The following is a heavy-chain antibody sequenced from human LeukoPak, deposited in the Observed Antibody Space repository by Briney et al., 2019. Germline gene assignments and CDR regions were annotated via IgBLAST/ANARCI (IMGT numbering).Heavy chain of an antibody. CDR3: ARGRGYDFWSGYSEAYFDY. CDR2: ISSSSSTI. V-gene: IGHV3-48*01. J-gene: IGHJ4*02. Sequence: GGSLRLSCAASGFTFSSYNMNWVRQAPGKGLEWVSYISSSSSTIYNADSVKGRFTISRDNAKNSLYLQMNSLRAEDTAVYYCARGRGYDFWSGYSEAYFDYWGQGTLVTVSS. D-gene: IGHD3-3*01. CDR1: GFTFSSYN.